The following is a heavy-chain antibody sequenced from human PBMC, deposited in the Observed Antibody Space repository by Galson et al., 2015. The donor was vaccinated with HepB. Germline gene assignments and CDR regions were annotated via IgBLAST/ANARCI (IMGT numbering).Heavy chain of an antibody. CDR2: TYYRSKWST. Sequence: CAISEDSVSSASATWHWIRQSPSGGLEWLGKTYYRSKWSTNYAMSVKSRISINADTSKNQFSLQLKSVTPEDTAVYFCARGDIDLAAWGQGALVTISS. CDR3: ARGDIDLAA. V-gene: IGHV6-1*01. D-gene: IGHD5-12*01. J-gene: IGHJ5*02. CDR1: EDSVSSASAT.